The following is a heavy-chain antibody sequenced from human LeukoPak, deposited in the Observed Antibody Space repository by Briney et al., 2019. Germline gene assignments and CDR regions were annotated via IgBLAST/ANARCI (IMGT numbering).Heavy chain of an antibody. V-gene: IGHV3-7*01. CDR3: ARVRMGAAFDY. CDR2: IKQDGSKK. D-gene: IGHD1-26*01. CDR1: GFTFSSYW. J-gene: IGHJ4*02. Sequence: GGSLRLSCAAPGFTFSSYWMSWVRQAPGKGLEWVANIKQDGSKKDYVDSVKGRFTISRDNAKNSLYLQMNSLRAEDTAVYYCARVRMGAAFDYWGQGTLATVSS.